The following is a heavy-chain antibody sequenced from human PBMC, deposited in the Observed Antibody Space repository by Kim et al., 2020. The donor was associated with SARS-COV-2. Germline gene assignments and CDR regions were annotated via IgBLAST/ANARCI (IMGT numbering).Heavy chain of an antibody. Sequence: GGSLRLSCAASGFTFSNYAMHWVRQAPGKGLEGVAVITYDGTNKYYAGSVKGRFTISRDNSKNTLFIQMNSLRAEDTAVYYCARGMGRITYDYGPFDLWG. V-gene: IGHV3-30*04. CDR1: GFTFSNYA. J-gene: IGHJ4*01. D-gene: IGHD4-17*01. CDR3: ARGMGRITYDYGPFDL. CDR2: ITYDGTNK.